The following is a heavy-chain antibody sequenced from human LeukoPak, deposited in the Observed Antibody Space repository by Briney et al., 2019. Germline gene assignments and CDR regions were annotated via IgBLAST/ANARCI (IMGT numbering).Heavy chain of an antibody. D-gene: IGHD6-6*01. CDR3: ARADPVEYSSSELFDY. Sequence: GGSLRLSCAASGFTFSSYWMHWVRQAPGKGLVWVSRINSDGSSTSYADSVKGRFTISRDNAKNTLYLQMNSLRAEDTAVYYCARADPVEYSSSELFDYRGQGTLVTVSS. CDR2: INSDGSST. J-gene: IGHJ4*02. V-gene: IGHV3-74*01. CDR1: GFTFSSYW.